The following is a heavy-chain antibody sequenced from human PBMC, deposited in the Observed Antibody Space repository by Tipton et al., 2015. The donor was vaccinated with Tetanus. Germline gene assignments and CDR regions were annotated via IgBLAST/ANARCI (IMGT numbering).Heavy chain of an antibody. CDR2: ISGSGGST. CDR3: AKRVSAHYYYFDY. D-gene: IGHD2-21*01. Sequence: SLRLSCAASGFTFSSYAMSWVRQAPGKGLEWVSAISGSGGSTYYADSVKGRFTISRDNSKNTLYLQMNSLRAEDTAVYYCAKRVSAHYYYFDYWGQGTLVTVSS. J-gene: IGHJ4*02. V-gene: IGHV3-23*01. CDR1: GFTFSSYA.